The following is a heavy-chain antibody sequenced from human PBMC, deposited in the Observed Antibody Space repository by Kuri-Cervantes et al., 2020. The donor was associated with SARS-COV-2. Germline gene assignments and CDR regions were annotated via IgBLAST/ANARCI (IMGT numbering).Heavy chain of an antibody. CDR2: ISDDGSNK. D-gene: IGHD1-26*01. J-gene: IGHJ3*01. CDR1: GFTFSNYA. CDR3: ARGCAWELLCAFDF. Sequence: GESLKISCAVSGFTFSNYAMHWVRQAPGKGLEWVAVISDDGSNKFYADSVKGRFTISRDNSKNTLYLQMNSLRAEDTAVYYCARGCAWELLCAFDFWSQGTLVTVSS. V-gene: IGHV3-30-3*01.